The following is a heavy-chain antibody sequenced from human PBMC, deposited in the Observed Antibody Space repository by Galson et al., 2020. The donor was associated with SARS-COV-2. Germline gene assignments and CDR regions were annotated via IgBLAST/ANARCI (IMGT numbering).Heavy chain of an antibody. CDR1: GASISSGSYF. Sequence: SQTLSLTCTVSGASISSGSYFWGWIRQPPGKGLEWIGSISYSGKTYYNPSLKSRVTISVDRPKNHFSLELTSVTAADTAVYYCARGVGSVTFDFWGHGTLVTVSS. CDR3: ARGVGSVTFDF. D-gene: IGHD1-26*01. V-gene: IGHV4-39*02. CDR2: ISYSGKT. J-gene: IGHJ4*01.